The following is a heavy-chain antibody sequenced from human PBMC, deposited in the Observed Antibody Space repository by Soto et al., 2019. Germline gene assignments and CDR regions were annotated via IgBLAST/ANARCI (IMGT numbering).Heavy chain of an antibody. CDR3: ARAIAAAAPYYYYYGMDV. J-gene: IGHJ6*02. V-gene: IGHV4-59*01. D-gene: IGHD6-13*01. Sequence: PSESLSRTCAFSGCSMRSYDWSWIRQPPGKGLEWIGYIYYSGSTNYNPSLKSRVTISVDTSKNQFSLKLSSVTAADTAVYYCARAIAAAAPYYYYYGMDVWGQGPTVTVSS. CDR1: GCSMRSYD. CDR2: IYYSGST.